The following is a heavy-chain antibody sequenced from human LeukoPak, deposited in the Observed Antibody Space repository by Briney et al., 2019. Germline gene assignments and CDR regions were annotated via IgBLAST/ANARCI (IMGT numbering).Heavy chain of an antibody. CDR2: ISYDGSNK. D-gene: IGHD3-22*01. Sequence: GGSLRLSCAASGFTSSSYAITWVRQAPGKGLEWVAVISYDGSNKYYADSVKGRFTISRDNSKSTLYLQMNSLRAEDTAVYYCARDSSGYSAEYFQHWGQGTLVTVSS. V-gene: IGHV3-30-3*01. CDR3: ARDSSGYSAEYFQH. CDR1: GFTSSSYA. J-gene: IGHJ1*01.